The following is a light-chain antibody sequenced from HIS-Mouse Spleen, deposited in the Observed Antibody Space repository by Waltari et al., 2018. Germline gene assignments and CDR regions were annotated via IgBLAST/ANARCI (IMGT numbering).Light chain of an antibody. V-gene: IGLV2-14*03. CDR2: DVS. CDR3: SSYTSSSTYV. J-gene: IGLJ1*01. CDR1: RSDVGGYNY. Sequence: QSALTQPASVSGSPGQSLTIPCTGTRSDVGGYNYVPWYQQHPGKAPKLMIYDVSNRPSGVSNRFSGSKSGNTASLTISGLQAEDEADYYCSSYTSSSTYVFGTGTKVTVL.